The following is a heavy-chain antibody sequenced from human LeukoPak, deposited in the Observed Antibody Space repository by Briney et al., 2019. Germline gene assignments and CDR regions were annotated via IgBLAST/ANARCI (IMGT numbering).Heavy chain of an antibody. J-gene: IGHJ6*03. V-gene: IGHV3-73*01. CDR2: IRSKANSYAT. Sequence: GGSLRLSCAASGFTFSGSAMHWVRQASGKGLEWVRRIRSKANSYATAYAASVKGRFTISRDDSKNTAYLQMNSLKTEDTAVYYCTRQTLDYCYMDVWGKGTTVTVSS. CDR1: GFTFSGSA. CDR3: TRQTLDYCYMDV.